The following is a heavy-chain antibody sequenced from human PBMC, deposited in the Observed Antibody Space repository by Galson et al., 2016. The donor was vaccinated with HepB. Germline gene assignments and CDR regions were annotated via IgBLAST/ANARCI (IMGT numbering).Heavy chain of an antibody. D-gene: IGHD2-15*01. Sequence: SLRLSCAASGITFSRYGMTWVRQAPGKGLECVSKISQDGGGKYYVDSVKGRFAISRDNAKNSVSLQMNSLRVEDTTVYYCAVEDYSPFAFWGRGTLVTVST. CDR2: ISQDGGGK. V-gene: IGHV3-7*05. CDR1: GITFSRYG. CDR3: AVEDYSPFAF. J-gene: IGHJ2*01.